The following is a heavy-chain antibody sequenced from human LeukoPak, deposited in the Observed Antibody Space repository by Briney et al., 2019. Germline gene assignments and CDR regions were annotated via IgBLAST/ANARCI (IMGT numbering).Heavy chain of an antibody. CDR2: IKQDGSEK. D-gene: IGHD6-6*01. V-gene: IGHV3-7*01. CDR1: GFTFSSYW. J-gene: IGHJ4*02. CDR3: ASSSGYSSSSRGDFDY. Sequence: GGSLRLSCAASGFTFSSYWMSWVRQAPGKGLEWVANIKQDGSEKYYVDSVKGRFTISRDNAKNSLYLQMNSLRAEDTAVYSCASSSGYSSSSRGDFDYWGQGTLVTVSS.